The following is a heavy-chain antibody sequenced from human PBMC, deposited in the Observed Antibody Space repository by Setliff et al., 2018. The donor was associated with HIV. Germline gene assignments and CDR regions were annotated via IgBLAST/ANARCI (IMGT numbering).Heavy chain of an antibody. CDR3: SRWPFDY. CDR2: IDLGGSII. V-gene: IGHV3-48*04. CDR1: GFIFSHYI. D-gene: IGHD5-12*01. Sequence: LRLSCEASGFIFSHYILTWVRQAPGRGLELVSYIDLGGSIIHYADSVRGRFTISRDDARKSVFLQMDSLRAEDTAMYYCSRWPFDYWGQGAMVTVSS. J-gene: IGHJ4*02.